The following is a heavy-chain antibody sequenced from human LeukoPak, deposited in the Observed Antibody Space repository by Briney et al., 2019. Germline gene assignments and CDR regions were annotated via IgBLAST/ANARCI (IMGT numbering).Heavy chain of an antibody. CDR3: ARVNDCSGSSCFSRWFDP. D-gene: IGHD2-15*01. CDR1: GASISNSDFY. V-gene: IGHV4-39*07. CDR2: LYYGGSP. Sequence: SEALSLTCTVSGASISNSDFYWGWIRQPPGKGLEWIGTLYYGGSPLYNASLTSRVSMSVETSKNQFSLRLSSVTAADTAVYYCARVNDCSGSSCFSRWFDPWGQGTLITVSS. J-gene: IGHJ5*02.